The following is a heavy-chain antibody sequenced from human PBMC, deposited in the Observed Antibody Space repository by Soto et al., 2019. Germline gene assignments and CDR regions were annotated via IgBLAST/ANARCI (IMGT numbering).Heavy chain of an antibody. CDR3: ARGEGPITMIVVAVGAFDI. V-gene: IGHV1-69*13. D-gene: IGHD3-22*01. J-gene: IGHJ3*02. CDR2: IIPIFGTA. CDR1: GGTFSSYA. Sequence: GASVKVSCKASGGTFSSYAISWVRQAPGQGLEWMGGIIPIFGTANYAQKFQGRVTITADESTSTAYMELSSLRSEDKAVYYCARGEGPITMIVVAVGAFDIWGQGTMVTVSS.